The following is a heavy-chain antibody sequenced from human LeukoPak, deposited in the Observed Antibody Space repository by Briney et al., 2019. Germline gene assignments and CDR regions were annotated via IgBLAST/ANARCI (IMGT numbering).Heavy chain of an antibody. V-gene: IGHV4-30-2*01. J-gene: IGHJ4*02. D-gene: IGHD1-20*01. CDR3: ARAITGDLDY. CDR1: GGSISSGGYS. CDR2: IYHSGST. Sequence: PSQTLSLTCAVSGGSISSGGYSWSWIRQPPGKGLEWIGYIYHSGSTYYNPSLKSRVTISVDKSKNQFSLKLSSVTAADTAVYYCARAITGDLDYWGQGTLVTVSS.